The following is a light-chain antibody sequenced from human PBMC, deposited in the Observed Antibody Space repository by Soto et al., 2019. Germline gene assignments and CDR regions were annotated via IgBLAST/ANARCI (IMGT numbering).Light chain of an antibody. CDR1: QSISSW. CDR2: KAS. V-gene: IGKV1-5*03. Sequence: DIQMTQSPSTLSASVGDRVTITCRASQSISSWLAWYQQEPGKAPKLLTYKASTLQSGVPSRFSGSGSGTEFTLTISSLQPDDFATYYCQQYNSYPWTFGQGTMVESK. J-gene: IGKJ1*01. CDR3: QQYNSYPWT.